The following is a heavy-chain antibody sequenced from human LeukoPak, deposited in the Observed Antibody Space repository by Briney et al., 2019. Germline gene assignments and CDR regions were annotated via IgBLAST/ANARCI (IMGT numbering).Heavy chain of an antibody. J-gene: IGHJ4*02. D-gene: IGHD6-13*01. Sequence: GGSLRLSCAASGFTFDDYAMHWVRQAPGKGLEWVSGISWNSGSIGYADSVKGRFTISRDNAKNSLYLQMNSLRAEDTALYYCAKDQGDSSSWFDYWGQGTLVTVSS. CDR1: GFTFDDYA. CDR3: AKDQGDSSSWFDY. V-gene: IGHV3-9*01. CDR2: ISWNSGSI.